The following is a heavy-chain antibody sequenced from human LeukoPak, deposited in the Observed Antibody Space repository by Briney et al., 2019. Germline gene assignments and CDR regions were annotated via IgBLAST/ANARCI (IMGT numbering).Heavy chain of an antibody. V-gene: IGHV1-8*01. CDR2: MNPNSGNT. D-gene: IGHD6-19*01. CDR3: ATSGWYSMTTDY. J-gene: IGHJ4*02. CDR1: GYTFTSYD. Sequence: ASGKVSRKASGYTFTSYDINWVRQATGQGLEWMGWMNPNSGNTGYAQKFQGRVTMTRNTSISTAYMELSSLRSEDTAVYYCATSGWYSMTTDYWGQGTLVTVSS.